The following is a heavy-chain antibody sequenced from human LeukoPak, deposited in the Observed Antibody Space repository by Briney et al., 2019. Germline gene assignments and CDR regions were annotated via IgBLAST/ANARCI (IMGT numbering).Heavy chain of an antibody. V-gene: IGHV3-9*01. D-gene: IGHD5/OR15-5a*01. CDR1: GFTFDDHA. Sequence: GGSLRLSCAASGFTFDDHAMHWVRQAPGKGLEWVSGVSWNGAGIVYADSVKGRFTISRDDAKNSLYLQMNSLRAEDTAVYYCARESTGERPGYWGQGTLVTVSS. CDR3: ARESTGERPGY. CDR2: VSWNGAGI. J-gene: IGHJ4*02.